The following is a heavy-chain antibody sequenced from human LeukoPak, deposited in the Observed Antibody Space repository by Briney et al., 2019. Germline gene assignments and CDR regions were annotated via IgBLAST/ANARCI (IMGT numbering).Heavy chain of an antibody. Sequence: GGSLRLSCAASGFTFSNAWMSWVRQAPGKGLEWVGRIKSKTDGGTTDYAAPVKGRFTISRDDSNNTLYLQMNSLKTEDTAVYYCTTGGSGKQKKRSDYWGQGTLVTVSS. J-gene: IGHJ4*02. CDR2: IKSKTDGGTT. CDR3: TTGGSGKQKKRSDY. CDR1: GFTFSNAW. V-gene: IGHV3-15*01. D-gene: IGHD3-10*01.